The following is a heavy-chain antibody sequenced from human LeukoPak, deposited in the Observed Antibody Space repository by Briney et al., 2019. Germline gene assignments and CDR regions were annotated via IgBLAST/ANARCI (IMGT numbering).Heavy chain of an antibody. CDR2: IYYSGST. V-gene: IGHV4-59*01. Sequence: SETLSLTCTVSGGSISNYYWSWFRQPPGKGLEWIGYIYYSGSTNYNPSLKSRVTISVDTSKNQFSLKLSSVTAADTAVYYCAKHSAYGPYFDYWGQGTLVTVSS. CDR3: AKHSAYGPYFDY. CDR1: GGSISNYY. J-gene: IGHJ4*02. D-gene: IGHD3-10*01.